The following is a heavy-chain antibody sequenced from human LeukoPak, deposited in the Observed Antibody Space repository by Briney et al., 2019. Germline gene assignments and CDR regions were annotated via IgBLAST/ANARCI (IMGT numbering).Heavy chain of an antibody. J-gene: IGHJ4*02. CDR1: GGSISSYY. Sequence: PSETLSLTCTVSGGSISSYYWSWVRQPPGKGLGWIGYIYYSGSTNYNPSLKSRVTISVDTSKNQFSLKLSSVTAADTAVYYCARGVIAARPAYFDYWGQGILVTVSS. V-gene: IGHV4-59*12. D-gene: IGHD6-6*01. CDR2: IYYSGST. CDR3: ARGVIAARPAYFDY.